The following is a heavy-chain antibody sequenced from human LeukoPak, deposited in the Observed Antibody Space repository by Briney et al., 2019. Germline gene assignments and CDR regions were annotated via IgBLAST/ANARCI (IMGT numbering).Heavy chain of an antibody. CDR1: GGSISSYY. V-gene: IGHV4-59*08. Sequence: PSETLSLTCTVSGGSISSYYWSWIRQPPGKGLEWARRIYYSGSTNYNPSLKSRVSISIDTSKNQFSLRLSSVTAADSALYYCATHGTISSSQGVYAFDMWGQGTMVTVSS. D-gene: IGHD6-13*01. J-gene: IGHJ3*02. CDR2: IYYSGST. CDR3: ATHGTISSSQGVYAFDM.